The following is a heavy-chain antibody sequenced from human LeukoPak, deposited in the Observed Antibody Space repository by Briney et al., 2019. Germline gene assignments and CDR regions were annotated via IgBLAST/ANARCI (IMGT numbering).Heavy chain of an antibody. CDR3: ARVYYDSSGYPYYYYYYMDV. V-gene: IGHV4-59*01. CDR2: IYYSGST. CDR1: GGSISSYY. J-gene: IGHJ6*03. D-gene: IGHD3-22*01. Sequence: SETLSLTCTVSGGSISSYYWSWIRQPPGKGLEWIGYIYYSGSTNYNPSLKSRVTMSVDTSKNQFSLKLSSVTAADTAVYYCARVYYDSSGYPYYYYYYMDVWGKGTTVTVSS.